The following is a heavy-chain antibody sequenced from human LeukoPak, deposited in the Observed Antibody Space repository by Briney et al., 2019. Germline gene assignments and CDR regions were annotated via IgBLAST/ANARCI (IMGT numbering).Heavy chain of an antibody. J-gene: IGHJ3*02. V-gene: IGHV4-59*01. Sequence: PSGTLSLTCTVSGGSISSYYWSWIRQPPGKGLEWIGYIYYSGSTNYNPSLKSRVTISVDTSKNQFSLKLSSVTAADTAVYYCAREGARWEPSFSAFDIWGQGTMVTVSS. CDR3: AREGARWEPSFSAFDI. CDR1: GGSISSYY. CDR2: IYYSGST. D-gene: IGHD1-26*01.